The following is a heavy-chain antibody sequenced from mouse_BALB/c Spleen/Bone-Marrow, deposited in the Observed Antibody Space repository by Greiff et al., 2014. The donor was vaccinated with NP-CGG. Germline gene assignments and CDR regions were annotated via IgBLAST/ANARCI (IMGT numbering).Heavy chain of an antibody. D-gene: IGHD5-5*01. CDR1: GFNIKDTY. CDR3: SRGYYDYLFALDY. CDR2: IDPANGNT. V-gene: IGHV14-3*02. J-gene: IGHJ4*01. Sequence: SGAELVKPGASVKLSCTASGFNIKDTYIYWVKQRPEQGLEWVGRIDPANGNTKYDQKFQGKATIAADTSSNTAYLQLSSLTSEDTAVYYCSRGYYDYLFALDYWGHGTSVTVSS.